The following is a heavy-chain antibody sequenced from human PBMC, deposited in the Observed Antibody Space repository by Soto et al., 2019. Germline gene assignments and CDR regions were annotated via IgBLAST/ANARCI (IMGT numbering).Heavy chain of an antibody. Sequence: QVQLVESGGGVVQPGRSLRLSCAASGFTFSSYAMHWVRQAPGKGQEWVAVISYDGSNKYYADSVKGRFTISRDNSKNTLYLQMNSLRAEDTAVYYCAILTGIAAAGIDYWGQGTLVTVSS. D-gene: IGHD6-13*01. J-gene: IGHJ4*02. CDR2: ISYDGSNK. CDR3: AILTGIAAAGIDY. CDR1: GFTFSSYA. V-gene: IGHV3-30-3*01.